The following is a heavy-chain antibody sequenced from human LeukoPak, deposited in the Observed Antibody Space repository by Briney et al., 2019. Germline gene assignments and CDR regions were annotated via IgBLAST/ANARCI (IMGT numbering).Heavy chain of an antibody. CDR1: GVSISSYY. CDR3: ARGMHPYYYGSGFKGKFGHAFDI. Sequence: SETLSLTCTVSGVSISSYYWSWIRQPAGKGLEWIGRIYTSGSTNYNPSLKSRVTISVDTSKNQFSLKLSSVTAADTAVYYCARGMHPYYYGSGFKGKFGHAFDIWGQGTMVTVSS. CDR2: IYTSGST. D-gene: IGHD3-10*01. J-gene: IGHJ3*02. V-gene: IGHV4-4*07.